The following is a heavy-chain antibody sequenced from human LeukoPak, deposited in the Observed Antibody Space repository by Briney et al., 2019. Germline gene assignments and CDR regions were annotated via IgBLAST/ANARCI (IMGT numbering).Heavy chain of an antibody. CDR3: AKGGQYDSDSFFDF. V-gene: IGHV3-30*02. D-gene: IGHD3-22*01. J-gene: IGHJ4*02. CDR1: GITFRIHG. CDR2: IRYDGSRQ. Sequence: PGGSLRLSCKASGITFRIHGMFWVCQAPGKGLEWVASIRYDGSRQFYADSVKGRFTISRDNSRNTVAVQMNSLRSEDAAVYYFAKGGQYDSDSFFDFWGQGTLVTVSS.